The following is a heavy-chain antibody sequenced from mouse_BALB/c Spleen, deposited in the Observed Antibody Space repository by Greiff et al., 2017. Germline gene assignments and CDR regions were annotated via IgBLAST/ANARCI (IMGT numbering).Heavy chain of an antibody. D-gene: IGHD1-2*01. Sequence: EVKLQESGPELVKPGASVKIPCKASGYTFTDYNMDWVKQSHGKSLEWIGDINPNNGGTIYNQKFKGKATLTVDKSSSTAYMELRSLTSEDTAVYYCARSPYYGPAGFAYWGQGTLVTVSA. J-gene: IGHJ3*01. V-gene: IGHV1-18*01. CDR3: ARSPYYGPAGFAY. CDR2: INPNNGGT. CDR1: GYTFTDYN.